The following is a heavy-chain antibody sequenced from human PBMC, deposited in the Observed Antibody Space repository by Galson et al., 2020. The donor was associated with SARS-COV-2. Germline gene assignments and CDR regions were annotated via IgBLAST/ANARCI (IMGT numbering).Heavy chain of an antibody. CDR2: IYYSGST. CDR3: ARDLEGPGGYYGMDV. CDR1: GGSISSYY. V-gene: IGHV4-59*01. Sequence: SETLSLTCTVSGGSISSYYWSWIRQPPGKGLEWIGYIYYSGSTNYNPSLKSRVTISVDTSKNQFSLKLSSVTAADTAVYYCARDLEGPGGYYGMDVWGQGTTVTVSS. J-gene: IGHJ6*02. D-gene: IGHD1-1*01.